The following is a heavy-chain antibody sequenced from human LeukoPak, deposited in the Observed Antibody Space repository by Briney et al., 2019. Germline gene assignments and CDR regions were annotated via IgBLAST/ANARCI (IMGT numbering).Heavy chain of an antibody. CDR1: GFTLSSYW. CDR3: ARDWVAGVPFDALDI. V-gene: IGHV3-7*03. J-gene: IGHJ3*02. D-gene: IGHD3-10*01. Sequence: GGSLRLSCAASGFTLSSYWMSWVRQAPGKGLEWVANIKEDGSEKYYVDSVKGRFTISRDNAKNSLYLHMNSLTAEDTAMYYCARDWVAGVPFDALDIWGQGTMVSVSS. CDR2: IKEDGSEK.